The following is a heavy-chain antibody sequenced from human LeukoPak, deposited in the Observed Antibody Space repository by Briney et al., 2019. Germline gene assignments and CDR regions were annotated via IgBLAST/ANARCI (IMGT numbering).Heavy chain of an antibody. D-gene: IGHD6-13*01. V-gene: IGHV7-4-1*02. CDR1: GYTFTSYA. CDR2: INTNTGNP. CDR3: AREGPGYSSSWYRFYYYYYYMDV. J-gene: IGHJ6*03. Sequence: GASVKVSCKASGYTFTSYAMNWVRQAPGQGLEWMGWINTNTGNPTYAQGLTGRFVFSLDTSVSTAYLQISSLKAEDTAVYYCAREGPGYSSSWYRFYYYYYYMDVWGKGTTVTVSS.